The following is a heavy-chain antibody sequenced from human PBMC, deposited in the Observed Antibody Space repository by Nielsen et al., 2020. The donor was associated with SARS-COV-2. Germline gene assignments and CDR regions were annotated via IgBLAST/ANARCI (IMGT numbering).Heavy chain of an antibody. CDR1: GFTFSSLW. CDR3: ARDWGRAFDV. Sequence: GGSLRLSCAASGFTFSSLWMSWVRQVPGKGLEWVADIKPDGSEKFYVDSVKGRFTISRDNSKNTLYLQMNSLRAEDTAIYYCARDWGRAFDVWSQGTMVTVSS. D-gene: IGHD3-16*01. V-gene: IGHV3-7*01. CDR2: IKPDGSEK. J-gene: IGHJ3*01.